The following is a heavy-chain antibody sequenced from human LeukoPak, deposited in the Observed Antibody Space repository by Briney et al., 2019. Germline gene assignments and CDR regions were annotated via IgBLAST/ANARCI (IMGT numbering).Heavy chain of an antibody. CDR3: ARVLWFGYYFDY. CDR1: RFTFSSYW. V-gene: IGHV3-7*04. Sequence: PGGSLRLSCAASRFTFSSYWMSWVRQAPGKGLEWVANIKQDGSEKYYVDSVKGRFTISRDNAKNSLYLQMNSLRAEDTAVYYCARVLWFGYYFDYWGQGTLLTVSS. CDR2: IKQDGSEK. J-gene: IGHJ4*02. D-gene: IGHD3-10*01.